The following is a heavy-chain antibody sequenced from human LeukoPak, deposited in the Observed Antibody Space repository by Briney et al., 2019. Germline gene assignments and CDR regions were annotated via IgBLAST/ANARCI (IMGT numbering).Heavy chain of an antibody. CDR2: ISWNSGSI. D-gene: IGHD5-24*01. V-gene: IGHV3-9*03. J-gene: IGHJ4*02. CDR1: GFTFDDYA. Sequence: GGSLRLSCAASGFTFDDYAMHWVRQAPGKGLEWVSGISWNSGSIGYADSVKGRFTISRDNAKNSLYLQMNSLRAEDMALYYCAEGRDDYNGSPLDYWGQGTLVTVSS. CDR3: AEGRDDYNGSPLDY.